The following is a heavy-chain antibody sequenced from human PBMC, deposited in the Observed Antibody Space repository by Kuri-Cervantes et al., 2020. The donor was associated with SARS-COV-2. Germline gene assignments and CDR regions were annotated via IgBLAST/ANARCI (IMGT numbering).Heavy chain of an antibody. V-gene: IGHV3-21*01. J-gene: IGHJ4*02. CDR3: GRGRDCSSPSCYGVSDW. CDR1: GFPFSAFS. CDR2: ISGSSSYI. Sequence: GGSLRLSCAASGFPFSAFSMNWVRQAPGKGLEWVSSISGSSSYIYYVDSVKGRFTISRDNAKNSLYLQMNSLRAEDTATYYCGRGRDCSSPSCYGVSDWWGQGTLVTVSS. D-gene: IGHD2-2*01.